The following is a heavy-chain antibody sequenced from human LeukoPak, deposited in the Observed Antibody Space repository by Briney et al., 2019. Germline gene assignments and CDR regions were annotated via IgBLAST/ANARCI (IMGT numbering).Heavy chain of an antibody. D-gene: IGHD3-22*01. V-gene: IGHV1-18*01. Sequence: ASVKVSCNASAYTFTSYGITWVRQAPGQGLEWMGWISAYNGNTNYAQKLQGRVTMTTDTSTSTAYMELRSLRSDDTAVYYCARDGGYDSSGYCGYWGQGTLVTVSS. CDR1: AYTFTSYG. CDR3: ARDGGYDSSGYCGY. CDR2: ISAYNGNT. J-gene: IGHJ4*02.